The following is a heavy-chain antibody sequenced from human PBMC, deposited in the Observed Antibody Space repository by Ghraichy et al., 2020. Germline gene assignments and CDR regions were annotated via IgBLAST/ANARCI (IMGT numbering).Heavy chain of an antibody. Sequence: ESLNISCAASGFTFSSYAMTWVRQVPGKGLEWVATISDRSDGIFYADSVKGRFSISRDNSKNILYLQMKSLRVEDTAVFYCAKRVTIIRGIEGGGMDVWGQGTTVTVSS. V-gene: IGHV3-23*01. CDR2: ISDRSDGI. D-gene: IGHD3-10*01. CDR1: GFTFSSYA. CDR3: AKRVTIIRGIEGGGMDV. J-gene: IGHJ6*02.